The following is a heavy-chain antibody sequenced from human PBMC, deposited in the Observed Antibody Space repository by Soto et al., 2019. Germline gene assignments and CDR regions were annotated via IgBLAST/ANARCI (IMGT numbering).Heavy chain of an antibody. CDR3: AIRAYTYSWNDGFDY. D-gene: IGHD1-20*01. CDR1: GGSFSGHF. V-gene: IGHV4-34*01. Sequence: SATLSLTCAVSGGSFSGHFCSWLPQPPGRGLEWIWENNHSGSTHYPPSLKSRGTRSVATSNNQCSLKRSSVTAADTAGQDCAIRAYTYSWNDGFDYWGKGTLVT. J-gene: IGHJ4*02. CDR2: NNHSGST.